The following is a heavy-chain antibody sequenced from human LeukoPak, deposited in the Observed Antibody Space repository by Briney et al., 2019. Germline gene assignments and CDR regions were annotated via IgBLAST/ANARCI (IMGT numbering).Heavy chain of an antibody. CDR2: MNPNSGNT. CDR1: GYTFTSYD. D-gene: IGHD3-16*02. J-gene: IGHJ4*02. Sequence: APVKVSCKASGYTFTSYDINWVRQATGQGLEWMGWMNPNSGNTGYAQKFQGRVTMTRNTSISTAYMELSSLRSEDTAVYYCARGRITFGGVIVIQYFDYWGQGTLVTVSS. CDR3: ARGRITFGGVIVIQYFDY. V-gene: IGHV1-8*01.